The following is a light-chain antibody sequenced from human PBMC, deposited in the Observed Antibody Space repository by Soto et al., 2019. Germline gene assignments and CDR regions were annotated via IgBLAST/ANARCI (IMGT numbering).Light chain of an antibody. CDR3: SSYTSATTYV. CDR1: SSDVGAYNY. Sequence: QSVLTQPASVSGSPGQSITISCTGTSSDVGAYNYDSWYQQYPGEAPKVIIYDVSHRPAGVSNRFSGSKSGNTASLTISGIQTQDEADYYCSSYTSATTYVFGTGTKLTVL. CDR2: DVS. V-gene: IGLV2-14*01. J-gene: IGLJ1*01.